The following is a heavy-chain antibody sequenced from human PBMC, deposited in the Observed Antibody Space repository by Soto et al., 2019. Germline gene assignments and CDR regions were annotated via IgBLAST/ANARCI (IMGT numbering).Heavy chain of an antibody. CDR3: AKDEVRTPSLYAMDV. D-gene: IGHD3-10*01. CDR1: GFTFSTYG. J-gene: IGHJ6*02. CDR2: ISYDGSNR. V-gene: IGHV3-30*18. Sequence: PGGSLRLSCAASGFTFSTYGIHWVRQAPGKGLEWVALISYDGSNRNYADSVKGRFTISRDNSKSTLYLQMNSLRIEDTAVYYCAKDEVRTPSLYAMDVWGQGTTVTVSS.